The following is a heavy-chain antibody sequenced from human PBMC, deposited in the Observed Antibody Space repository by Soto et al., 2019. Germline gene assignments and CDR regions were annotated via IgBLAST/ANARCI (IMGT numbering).Heavy chain of an antibody. J-gene: IGHJ5*02. CDR3: ARDRGYCSGGSCYDWFDP. D-gene: IGHD2-15*01. V-gene: IGHV4-30-4*01. Sequence: SLTCTVSGGSISSGDYYWSWIRQPPGKGLEWIGYIYYSGSTYYNPSLKSRVTISVDTSKNQFSLKLSSVTAADTAVYYCARDRGYCSGGSCYDWFDPWGQGTLVTVSS. CDR2: IYYSGST. CDR1: GGSISSGDYY.